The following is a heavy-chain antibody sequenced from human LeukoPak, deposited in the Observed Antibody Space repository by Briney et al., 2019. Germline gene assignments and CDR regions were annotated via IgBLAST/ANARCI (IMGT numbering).Heavy chain of an antibody. CDR3: ARPYYDILTGYISGAFDI. CDR1: GGSISSSSYY. Sequence: SETLSLTCTVSGGSISSSSYYWGWIRQPPGKGLEWIGSIYYSGSTNYNPSLKSRVTISVDTSKNQFSLKLSSVTAADTAVYYCARPYYDILTGYISGAFDIWGQGTMVTVSS. CDR2: IYYSGST. J-gene: IGHJ3*02. D-gene: IGHD3-9*01. V-gene: IGHV4-39*07.